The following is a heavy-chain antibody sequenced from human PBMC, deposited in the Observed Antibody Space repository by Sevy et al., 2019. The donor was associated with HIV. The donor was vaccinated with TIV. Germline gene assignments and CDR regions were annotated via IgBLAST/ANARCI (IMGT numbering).Heavy chain of an antibody. D-gene: IGHD4-17*01. CDR1: GFIFSSYE. J-gene: IGHJ4*02. CDR3: ARDLPPSATTVAHFDC. CDR2: ISNSGSAL. V-gene: IGHV3-48*03. Sequence: GGSLRLSCAASGFIFSSYEMNWVRQAPGKGLEWISYISNSGSALYYSDSVKGRFTISRDNAKNSLYLQMNSLRVEDTAVYYCARDLPPSATTVAHFDCWGQGTQVTFSS.